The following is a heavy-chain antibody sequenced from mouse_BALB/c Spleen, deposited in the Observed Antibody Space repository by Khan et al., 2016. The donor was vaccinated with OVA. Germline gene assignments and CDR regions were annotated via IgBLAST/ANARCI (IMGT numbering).Heavy chain of an antibody. J-gene: IGHJ2*01. V-gene: IGHV5-17*02. CDR3: ARTGYYSFDY. D-gene: IGHD2-3*01. Sequence: EVGLVESGGGLVQPGGSRKLSCAASGFTFSGFGMHWVRQAPEQGLEWVAYICSGSSNIYYADTVKGRFTISRDNPKHTLSLQMASLRSEDTAVYYCARTGYYSFDYWGQGTTLTVSS. CDR2: ICSGSSNI. CDR1: GFTFSGFG.